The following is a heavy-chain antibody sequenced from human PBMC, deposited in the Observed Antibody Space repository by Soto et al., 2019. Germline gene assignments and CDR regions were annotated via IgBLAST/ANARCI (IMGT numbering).Heavy chain of an antibody. CDR2: VHSGGST. J-gene: IGHJ4*02. CDR3: ATGGSAVFDY. CDR1: GFAVSNNY. D-gene: IGHD6-19*01. V-gene: IGHV3-66*01. Sequence: EVQLVESGGGLVQPGGSLRLSCAASGFAVSNNYMTWVRQAPGKGLEWVSGVHSGGSTYYADSVKDRFNISRDNSKNTVYLQMSSLRAEDTALYYCATGGSAVFDYWGQGTLVTVSS.